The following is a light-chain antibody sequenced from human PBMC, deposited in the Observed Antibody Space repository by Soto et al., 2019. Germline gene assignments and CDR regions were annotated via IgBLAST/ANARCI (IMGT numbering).Light chain of an antibody. J-gene: IGKJ4*01. Sequence: EIVMTQSPATLSVSPGERATLSCRASQSVSSNLAWYQQKPGQAPSLLIYGASTRATGIPARFSGSGSGTEFTLTISSLQSEDFAVCYCQQYYNWPLTFGGGTKVEIK. CDR3: QQYYNWPLT. V-gene: IGKV3-15*01. CDR1: QSVSSN. CDR2: GAS.